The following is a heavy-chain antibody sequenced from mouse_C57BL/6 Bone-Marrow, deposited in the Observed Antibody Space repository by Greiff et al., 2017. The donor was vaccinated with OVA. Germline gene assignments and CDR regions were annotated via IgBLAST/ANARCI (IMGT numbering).Heavy chain of an antibody. V-gene: IGHV14-3*01. D-gene: IGHD2-1*01. J-gene: IGHJ3*01. Sequence: VHVKQSVAELVRPGASVKLSCTASGFNIKNTYMHWVKQRPEQGLEWIGRIDPANGNTKYAPKFQGKATITADTSSNTAYLQLSSLTSEDTAIYYCARKDYGNSAWFAYWGQGTLVTVSA. CDR2: IDPANGNT. CDR3: ARKDYGNSAWFAY. CDR1: GFNIKNTY.